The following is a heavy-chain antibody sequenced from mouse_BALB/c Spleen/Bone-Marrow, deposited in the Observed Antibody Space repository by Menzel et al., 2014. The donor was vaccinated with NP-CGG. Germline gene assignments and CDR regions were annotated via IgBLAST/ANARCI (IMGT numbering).Heavy chain of an antibody. D-gene: IGHD1-1*01. J-gene: IGHJ3*02. Sequence: QVQLKQSGPGLVAPSQSLSITCTVSGVSFTSYGVHWVRQPPGKGLEWLGIRWAGGSTNYNSALMFRLSISKDNSKSQVFLKMNSLQTDDTAMYYCARGDYSGWGQGTLVTVSA. CDR2: RWAGGST. V-gene: IGHV2-9*02. CDR1: GVSFTSYG. CDR3: ARGDYSG.